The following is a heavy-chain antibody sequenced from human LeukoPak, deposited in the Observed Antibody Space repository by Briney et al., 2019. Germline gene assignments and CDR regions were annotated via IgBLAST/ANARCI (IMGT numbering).Heavy chain of an antibody. CDR2: IYPGDSDT. CDR1: GYSFTSYW. J-gene: IGHJ4*02. D-gene: IGHD3-10*01. Sequence: GESLKISCKGSGYSFTSYWIGWVRQMPGKGLEWMGIIYPGDSDTRYSPSFQGQVTISADKSISTAYLQWGSLKASDTAMYYCARGGSTMVTPYYFDYWGQGTLVTVSS. CDR3: ARGGSTMVTPYYFDY. V-gene: IGHV5-51*01.